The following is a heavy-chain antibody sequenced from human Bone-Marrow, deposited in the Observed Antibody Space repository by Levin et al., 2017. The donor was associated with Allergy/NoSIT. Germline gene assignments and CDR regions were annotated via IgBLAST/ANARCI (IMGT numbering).Heavy chain of an antibody. CDR1: RFTFSSYA. J-gene: IGHJ4*02. CDR3: AKDSIAAAGNGGY. CDR2: ISGSGGST. V-gene: IGHV3-23*01. Sequence: HPGGSLRLSCAASRFTFSSYAMSWVRQAPGKGLEWVSGISGSGGSTYYADSVKGRFTISRDNSKNTLYLQMNTLRAEDTAVYYCAKDSIAAAGNGGYWGQGTLVTVSS. D-gene: IGHD6-13*01.